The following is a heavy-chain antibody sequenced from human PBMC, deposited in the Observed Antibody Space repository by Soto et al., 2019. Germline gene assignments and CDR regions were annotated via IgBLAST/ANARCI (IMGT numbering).Heavy chain of an antibody. Sequence: GGSLRLSFAAPGFTFSYYYMSWIPQAPGEGLEWGSYISSSGSNKKYADSVKGRFTISRDNAKNSLYLQMNSLRAEDTAVYYCARDSGYDPLDYWGQGTLVTVSS. D-gene: IGHD5-12*01. V-gene: IGHV3-11*01. CDR2: ISSSGSNK. CDR3: ARDSGYDPLDY. CDR1: GFTFSYYY. J-gene: IGHJ4*02.